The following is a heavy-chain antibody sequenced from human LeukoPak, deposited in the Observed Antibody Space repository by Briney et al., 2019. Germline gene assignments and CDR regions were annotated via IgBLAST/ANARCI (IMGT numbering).Heavy chain of an antibody. CDR1: GFTFSSYA. CDR3: ARVQYYDFWSGYYLDY. J-gene: IGHJ4*02. D-gene: IGHD3-3*01. Sequence: GGSLRLSCAASGFTFSSYAMHWVRQAPGKGLEWVAVISYDGSNKYYADSVKGRFTISRDNSKNTLYLQMNSLRAEDTAVYYCARVQYYDFWSGYYLDYWGQGTLVTVSS. V-gene: IGHV3-30-3*01. CDR2: ISYDGSNK.